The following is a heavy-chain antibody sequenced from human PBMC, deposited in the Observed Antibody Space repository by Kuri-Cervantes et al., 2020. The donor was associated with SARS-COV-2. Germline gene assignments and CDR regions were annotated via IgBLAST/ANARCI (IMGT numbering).Heavy chain of an antibody. J-gene: IGHJ4*02. CDR2: INSDGSST. CDR1: GFTFSSYW. Sequence: GESLKISCAASGFTFSSYWMHWVRQAPGKGLVWVSRINSDGSSTSYADSVKGRFTISRDNAKNTLYLQMNSLRAEDTAVYYCARAQTYDFWSGYLYWGQRTLVTVSS. V-gene: IGHV3-74*01. D-gene: IGHD3-3*01. CDR3: ARAQTYDFWSGYLY.